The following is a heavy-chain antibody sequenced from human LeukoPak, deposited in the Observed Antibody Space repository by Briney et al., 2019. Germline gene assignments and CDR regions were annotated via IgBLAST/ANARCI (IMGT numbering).Heavy chain of an antibody. CDR1: GGSISSGGYY. CDR2: IYHSGST. D-gene: IGHD3-3*01. Sequence: PSETLSLTCTVSGGSISSGGYYWSWIRQPPGKGLEWIGYIYHSGSTYYNPSLKSRVTISVDRSKNQFSLKLSSVTAADTAVYYCARAPYDFWSGKLRSFDYWGQGTLVTVSS. J-gene: IGHJ4*02. CDR3: ARAPYDFWSGKLRSFDY. V-gene: IGHV4-30-2*01.